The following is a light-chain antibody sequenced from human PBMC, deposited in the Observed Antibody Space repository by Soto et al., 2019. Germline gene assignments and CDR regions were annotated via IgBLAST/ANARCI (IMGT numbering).Light chain of an antibody. CDR1: QGISNY. CDR3: QKYLSALWT. Sequence: DIQMTQSPASLSASIGDRVTITCRASQGISNYLAWYQQKPGKVPKLLIYAASTLQSGVPSRFSGSGSGTDFTLTISSLQPEDVATYYCQKYLSALWTFVQGTKVEIK. V-gene: IGKV1-27*01. CDR2: AAS. J-gene: IGKJ1*01.